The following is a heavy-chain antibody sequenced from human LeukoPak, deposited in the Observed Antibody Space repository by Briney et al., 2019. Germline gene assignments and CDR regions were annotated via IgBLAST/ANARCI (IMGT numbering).Heavy chain of an antibody. J-gene: IGHJ4*02. CDR2: IHPNSGGT. D-gene: IGHD6-6*01. V-gene: IGHV1-2*02. CDR1: GYTLTDYY. CDR3: GRKSAARKTSEFDY. Sequence: ASVKVSCKASGYTLTDYYMNWVRQAPGQGLEWTGWIHPNSGGTNYAQKFQGRVTMTRDTSISTAYMELSRLTFDDTAVYYCGRKSAARKTSEFDYWGQGTLVTVSS.